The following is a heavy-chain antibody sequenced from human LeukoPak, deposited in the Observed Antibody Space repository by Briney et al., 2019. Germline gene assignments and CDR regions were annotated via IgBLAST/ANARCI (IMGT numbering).Heavy chain of an antibody. CDR2: IRYDGSNK. Sequence: GGSLSLSCAASGFTFSSYGMHWVRQAPGKGLEWVAFIRYDGSNKYYADSVKGRFTISRDNSKNTLYLQMNSLRAEDTAVYYCARSPYYDILTGYFLREYYFDYWGQGTLVTVSS. V-gene: IGHV3-30*02. J-gene: IGHJ4*02. CDR1: GFTFSSYG. D-gene: IGHD3-9*01. CDR3: ARSPYYDILTGYFLREYYFDY.